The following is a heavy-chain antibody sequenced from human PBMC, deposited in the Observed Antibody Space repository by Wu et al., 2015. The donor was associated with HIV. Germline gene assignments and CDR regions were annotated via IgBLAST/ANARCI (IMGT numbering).Heavy chain of an antibody. CDR1: GGSFSRYA. CDR3: ARGNRGGIVMDPDAGHNYYYYMDV. V-gene: IGHV1-69*05. Sequence: QVQVVQSGAEVKKPGSSVKVSCETSGGSFSRYAISWVRQAPGQGLEWMGGIIPMFGTTNYAHRFQGGLTITTDKSTNTAYMELSSLRSEDTAMYYCARGNRGGIVMDPDAGHNYYYYMDVWGNGTTVTVSS. J-gene: IGHJ6*03. D-gene: IGHD2-21*01. CDR2: IIPMFGTT.